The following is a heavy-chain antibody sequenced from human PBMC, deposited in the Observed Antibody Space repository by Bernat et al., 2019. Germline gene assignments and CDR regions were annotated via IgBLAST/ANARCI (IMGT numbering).Heavy chain of an antibody. CDR3: ARHPRIAVAGTSDYYYYYMDV. J-gene: IGHJ6*03. Sequence: QLQLQESGPGLVKPSETLSLTCTVSGGSISSSSYYWGWIRQPPGKGLEWIGSIYYSGSTYYNPSLKSRVTISVDTSKNQFSLKLSSVTAADTAVYYCARHPRIAVAGTSDYYYYYMDVWGKGTTVTVSS. CDR1: GGSISSSSYY. D-gene: IGHD6-19*01. V-gene: IGHV4-39*01. CDR2: IYYSGST.